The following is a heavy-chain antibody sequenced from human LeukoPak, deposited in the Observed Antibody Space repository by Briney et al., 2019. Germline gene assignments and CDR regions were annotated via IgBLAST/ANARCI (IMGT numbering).Heavy chain of an antibody. Sequence: GGSLRLSCAASGFTFSSYAMHWVRQAPGKGLEYVSAISSNGGSTYYANSVKGRFTISRDNYKNTLYLQMGSLRAEDMAVYYCARGYCSSTSCYSLIDYWGQGTLVTVSS. CDR1: GFTFSSYA. CDR3: ARGYCSSTSCYSLIDY. CDR2: ISSNGGST. D-gene: IGHD2-2*01. V-gene: IGHV3-64*01. J-gene: IGHJ4*02.